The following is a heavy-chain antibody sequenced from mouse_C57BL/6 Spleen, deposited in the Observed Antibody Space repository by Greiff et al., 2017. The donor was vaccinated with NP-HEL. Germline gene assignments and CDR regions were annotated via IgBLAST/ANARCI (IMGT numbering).Heavy chain of an antibody. CDR2: IYPGDGDT. CDR3: ARVGASKYYFDY. Sequence: QVQLQQSGAELVKPGASVKISCKASGYAFSSYWMNWVKQRPGKGLEWIGQIYPGDGDTNYNGKFKGKATLTADKSSSTAYMQLSGLTSEDSAVYFCARVGASKYYFDYWGQGTTLTVSS. D-gene: IGHD1-3*01. J-gene: IGHJ2*01. V-gene: IGHV1-80*01. CDR1: GYAFSSYW.